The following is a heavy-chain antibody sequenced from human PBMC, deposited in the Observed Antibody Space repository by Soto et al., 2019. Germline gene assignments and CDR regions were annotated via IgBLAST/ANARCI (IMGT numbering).Heavy chain of an antibody. Sequence: SETLSLTCTVSGGSISSYYWNWIRQPPGKGLEWIGYIYYSGSTNYNPSLKSRVTISVDTSKNQFSLKLSSVTAADTAVYYCARIGPLGTAYNFDPWGQGSLVPVSS. CDR3: ARIGPLGTAYNFDP. J-gene: IGHJ5*02. V-gene: IGHV4-59*08. CDR2: IYYSGST. D-gene: IGHD1-1*01. CDR1: GGSISSYY.